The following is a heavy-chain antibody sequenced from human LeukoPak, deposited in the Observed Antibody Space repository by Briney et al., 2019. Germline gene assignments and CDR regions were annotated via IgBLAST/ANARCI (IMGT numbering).Heavy chain of an antibody. J-gene: IGHJ3*02. D-gene: IGHD3-22*01. V-gene: IGHV5-51*01. Sequence: GESLKISCTASGYSFTSYWIAWVRQIPGKGLEWMGINYSGDADTRYSPFFQGQVTISADKSISTTYLQWSSLEGSETARFYLGRSITMIVVAPDAFDIWGQGRMVT. CDR3: GRSITMIVVAPDAFDI. CDR1: GYSFTSYW. CDR2: NYSGDADT.